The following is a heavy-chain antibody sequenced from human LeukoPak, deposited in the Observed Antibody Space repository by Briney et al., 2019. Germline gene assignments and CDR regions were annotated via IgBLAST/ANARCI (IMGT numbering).Heavy chain of an antibody. CDR3: ARPACSSTSCYLYFQH. CDR2: IYPANTGT. D-gene: IGHD2-2*01. J-gene: IGHJ1*01. CDR1: GSSFTSYW. V-gene: IGHV5-51*01. Sequence: GASLKISCKASGSSFTSYWIGWVRPMAGKRLEWMAIIYPANTGTRYSPAFQGKATISADKSISTAYLQWSSLKASDTAMYYCARPACSSTSCYLYFQHWGQGTLVSVSS.